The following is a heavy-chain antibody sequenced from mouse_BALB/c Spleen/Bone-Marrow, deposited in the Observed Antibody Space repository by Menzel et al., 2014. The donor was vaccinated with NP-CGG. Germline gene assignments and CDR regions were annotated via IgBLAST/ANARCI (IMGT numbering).Heavy chain of an antibody. Sequence: EVKVVESGGGLVQPGGSLKLSCAASGFDFSRYWMSWVRQAPGKGLKWIGEINPDSSTINYTPSLKDKFIISRDNAKNTLYPQMSKVGSEDTALYYCARQGYYGRSDYWGQGTTLTVSS. J-gene: IGHJ2*01. CDR2: INPDSSTI. CDR3: ARQGYYGRSDY. D-gene: IGHD1-1*01. CDR1: GFDFSRYW. V-gene: IGHV4-1*02.